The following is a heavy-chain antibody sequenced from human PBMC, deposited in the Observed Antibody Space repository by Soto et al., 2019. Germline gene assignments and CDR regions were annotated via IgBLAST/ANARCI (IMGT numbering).Heavy chain of an antibody. D-gene: IGHD3-10*01. CDR2: IIPILGIA. CDR1: GGTFSSYT. CDR3: ARVSVRSIWFGDYYYYGMDV. Sequence: SVKVSCKASGGTFSSYTISWVRQAPGQGLEWMGRIIPILGIANYAQKFQGRVTITADKSTSTAYMELSSLRSEDTAVYYCARVSVRSIWFGDYYYYGMDVWGQGTTVTVSS. V-gene: IGHV1-69*02. J-gene: IGHJ6*02.